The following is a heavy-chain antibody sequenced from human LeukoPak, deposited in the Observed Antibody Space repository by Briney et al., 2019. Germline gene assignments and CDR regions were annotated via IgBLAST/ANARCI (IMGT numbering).Heavy chain of an antibody. J-gene: IGHJ4*01. CDR2: IYSRDLT. D-gene: IGHD5-24*01. CDR1: GGSFDSSYC. V-gene: IGHV4-39*01. CDR3: ARGADDYKLGNF. Sequence: SETLPLNCTVSGGSFDSSYCWTWVRQTPGKGLEWVGTIYSRDLTYYNPSLTSRVTISADTSKNMFSLRLASVTAADTAVYYCARGADDYKLGNFWGHGILVTVFS.